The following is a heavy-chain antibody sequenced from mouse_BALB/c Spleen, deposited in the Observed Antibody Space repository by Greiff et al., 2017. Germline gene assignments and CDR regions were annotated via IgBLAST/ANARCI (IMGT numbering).Heavy chain of an antibody. Sequence: EVQLQESGPGLVKPSQSLSLTCTVTGYSITSDYAWNWIRQFPGNKLEWMGYISYSGSTSYNPSLKSRISITRDTSKNQFFLQLNSVTTEDTATYYCARIVYDYAFAYWGQGTLVTVSA. D-gene: IGHD2-4*01. CDR1: GYSITSDYA. CDR2: ISYSGST. V-gene: IGHV3-2*02. CDR3: ARIVYDYAFAY. J-gene: IGHJ3*01.